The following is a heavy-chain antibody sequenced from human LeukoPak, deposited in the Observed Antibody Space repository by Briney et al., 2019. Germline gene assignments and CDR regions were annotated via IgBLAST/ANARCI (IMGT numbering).Heavy chain of an antibody. D-gene: IGHD2-2*01. CDR3: ARDGYEYCSSTSCLDY. J-gene: IGHJ4*02. Sequence: PSETLSLTCTVSGGSISSYYWSWIRQPPGRGLEWIGYIYYSGSTNYNPSLKSRVTISVDTSKNQFSLKLSSVTAADTAVYYCARDGYEYCSSTSCLDYWGQGTLVTVSS. V-gene: IGHV4-59*01. CDR2: IYYSGST. CDR1: GGSISSYY.